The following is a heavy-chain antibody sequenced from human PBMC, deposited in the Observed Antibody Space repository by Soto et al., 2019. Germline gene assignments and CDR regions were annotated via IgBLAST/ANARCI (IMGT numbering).Heavy chain of an antibody. CDR1: GGSISSSSYY. CDR2: IYYSGST. D-gene: IGHD5-18*01. CDR3: ARHYGYEVFGY. V-gene: IGHV4-39*01. J-gene: IGHJ4*02. Sequence: PSETLSLTCTVSGGSISSSSYYWGWIRQPPGKGLEWIGSIYYSGSTYYNPSLKSRVTISVDTSKNQFSLKLSSVTAADTAVYYCARHYGYEVFGYWGQGTLVTVSS.